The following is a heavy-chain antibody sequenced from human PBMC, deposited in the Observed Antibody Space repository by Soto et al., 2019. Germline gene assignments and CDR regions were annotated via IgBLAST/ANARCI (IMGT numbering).Heavy chain of an antibody. CDR2: INAGNGNT. CDR1: GYTFTSYA. Sequence: GASVKVSCKASGYTFTSYAMHWVRQAPGQRLEWMGWINAGNGNTKYSQKFQGRVTITRDTSASTAYMELSSLRSEDTAVYYCARRGYSYGYRDYYFDYWGQGTLVTVSS. J-gene: IGHJ4*02. D-gene: IGHD5-18*01. V-gene: IGHV1-3*01. CDR3: ARRGYSYGYRDYYFDY.